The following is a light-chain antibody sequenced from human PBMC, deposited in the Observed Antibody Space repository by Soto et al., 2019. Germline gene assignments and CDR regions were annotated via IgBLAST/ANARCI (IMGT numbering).Light chain of an antibody. CDR1: SGHSSYA. CDR2: LSSDGSH. V-gene: IGLV4-69*01. Sequence: QLVLTQSPSASASLGASVKLTCTLSSGHSSYAIAWHQQQPEKGPRYLMKLSSDGSHSKGDGIPDRFSGSSSGAERYLTISSLQSADEADYYCQTWDTGARVVFGGGTKVTVL. J-gene: IGLJ2*01. CDR3: QTWDTGARVV.